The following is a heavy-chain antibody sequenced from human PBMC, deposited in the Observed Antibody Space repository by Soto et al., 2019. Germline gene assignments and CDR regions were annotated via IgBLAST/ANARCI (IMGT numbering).Heavy chain of an antibody. V-gene: IGHV1-69*02. CDR1: GGTFSSYI. J-gene: IGHJ4*02. D-gene: IGHD1-26*01. CDR3: ARFPQTAIVGAAYFDY. Sequence: QVQLVQSGAEVKKPGSSVKVSCKASGGTFSSYIISWVRQAPGQGLEWMGRIIPILGIANYAQKFQGRVTITADKSPGTAYMELSSLRSEDTAVYYCARFPQTAIVGAAYFDYWGQGTLVTVSS. CDR2: IIPILGIA.